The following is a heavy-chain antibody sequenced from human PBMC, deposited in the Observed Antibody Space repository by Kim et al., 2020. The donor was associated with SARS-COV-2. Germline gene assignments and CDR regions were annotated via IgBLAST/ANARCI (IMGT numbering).Heavy chain of an antibody. CDR3: ARDKGFRELSFEY. Sequence: YYSASVEGRFTISIDGARNMVYLQMDDLRVEDTAVYFCARDKGFRELSFEYWGQRTLVTVSS. D-gene: IGHD3-10*01. V-gene: IGHV3-53*01. J-gene: IGHJ4*02.